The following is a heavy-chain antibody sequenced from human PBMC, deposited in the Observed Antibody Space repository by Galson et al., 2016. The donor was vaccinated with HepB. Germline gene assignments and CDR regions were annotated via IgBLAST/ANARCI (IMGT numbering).Heavy chain of an antibody. CDR3: ARVMDSGYPFS. J-gene: IGHJ5*02. D-gene: IGHD3-22*01. Sequence: SLRLSCAGSGFTFGSNWMTWVRQAPGEGLEWVANIKQSGSEKYYVDSVKGRFTISRDNAKNSLYLQMNSLRAEDTAVYFCARVMDSGYPFSWGQGTLVTVSS. V-gene: IGHV3-7*01. CDR2: IKQSGSEK. CDR1: GFTFGSNW.